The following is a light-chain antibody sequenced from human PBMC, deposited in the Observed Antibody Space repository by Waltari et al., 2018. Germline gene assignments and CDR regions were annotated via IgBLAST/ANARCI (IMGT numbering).Light chain of an antibody. CDR3: QQYNEWPRT. CDR2: GAS. J-gene: IGKJ1*01. CDR1: QSVSSN. V-gene: IGKV3-15*01. Sequence: ELVMTQSPATLSVSPGERATLSCRASQSVSSNLAWYQQRPGQAPRLLIHGASTRATGIPARFSGSGSGTEFTLTISSLQSEDFAVYHCQQYNEWPRTFGQGTKVETK.